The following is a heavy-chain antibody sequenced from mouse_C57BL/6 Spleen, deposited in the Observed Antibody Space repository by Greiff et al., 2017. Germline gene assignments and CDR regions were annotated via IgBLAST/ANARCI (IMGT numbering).Heavy chain of an antibody. CDR2: IYPGSGST. Sequence: QVHVKQPGAELVKPGASVKMSCKASGYTFTSYWITWVKQRPGQGLEWIGDIYPGSGSTNYNEKFKSKATLTVDTSSSTAYMQLSSLTSEDSAVYYCVLDSSGYPLFDWGQGTLVTVSA. D-gene: IGHD3-2*02. V-gene: IGHV1-55*01. CDR3: VLDSSGYPLFD. CDR1: GYTFTSYW. J-gene: IGHJ3*01.